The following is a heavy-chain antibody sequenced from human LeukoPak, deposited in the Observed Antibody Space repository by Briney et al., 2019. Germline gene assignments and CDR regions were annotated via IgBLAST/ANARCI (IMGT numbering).Heavy chain of an antibody. V-gene: IGHV3-21*01. J-gene: IGHJ4*02. CDR1: GFTFSSYS. D-gene: IGHD1-7*01. Sequence: GGSLRLSCAASGFTFSSYSMNCVRQAPGKGLEWVSSISSSSSYIYYADSVKGRFTISRDNAKNTLYLQMNSLRAEDTAVYYCATAGNYRFDYWGQGTLVTVSS. CDR3: ATAGNYRFDY. CDR2: ISSSSSYI.